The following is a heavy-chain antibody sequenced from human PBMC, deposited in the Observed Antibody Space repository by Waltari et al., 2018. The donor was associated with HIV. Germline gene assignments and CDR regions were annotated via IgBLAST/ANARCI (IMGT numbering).Heavy chain of an antibody. Sequence: DVKLVESGGGLVQPGGSLKLSCAASGFAFSASAMHWFRQAPGKWLEWVGRIRTKTNNYTTVYTASVKGRFTISRDDSKNTAYLQMNSLKIDDTAVYYCTTPPSYYGMDVWGQGTTVIVSS. CDR3: TTPPSYYGMDV. CDR1: GFAFSASA. CDR2: IRTKTNNYTT. V-gene: IGHV3-73*01. J-gene: IGHJ6*02.